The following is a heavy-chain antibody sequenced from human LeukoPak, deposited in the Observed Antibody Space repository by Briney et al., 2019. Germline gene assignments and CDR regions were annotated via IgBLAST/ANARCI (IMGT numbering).Heavy chain of an antibody. Sequence: PGGSLRLSCAASGFTFSSCAMSWVRQAPGRGLEWVSAISTTGGTTYYADSVRGRFTISRDNSRNTLYLQMNSLRAEDTAIYYCAKNGDRGAYCSGGTCYPYYYYYMDVWGKGTTVTISS. CDR1: GFTFSSCA. J-gene: IGHJ6*03. CDR3: AKNGDRGAYCSGGTCYPYYYYYMDV. CDR2: ISTTGGTT. V-gene: IGHV3-23*01. D-gene: IGHD2-15*01.